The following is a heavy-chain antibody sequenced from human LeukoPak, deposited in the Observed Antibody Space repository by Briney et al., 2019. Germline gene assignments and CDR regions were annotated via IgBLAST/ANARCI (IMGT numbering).Heavy chain of an antibody. Sequence: SETLSLTCTVSGGSISSYYWSWIRQPPGKGLEWIGYIYYSGSTNYNPSLKSRVTISVDTSKNQFSLKLSSVTAEDTAVYYCARVAAMAKAGGDYWGQGTLVTVSS. CDR1: GGSISSYY. CDR2: IYYSGST. CDR3: ARVAAMAKAGGDY. V-gene: IGHV4-59*01. D-gene: IGHD5-18*01. J-gene: IGHJ4*02.